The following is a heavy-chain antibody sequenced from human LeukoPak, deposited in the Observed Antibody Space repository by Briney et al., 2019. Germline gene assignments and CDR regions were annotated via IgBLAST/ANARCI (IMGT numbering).Heavy chain of an antibody. V-gene: IGHV1-3*01. Sequence: ASVKVSCKASGYTFSSYAMHWVRQAPGQRLEWMGWINAVNGNTKYSQKFQGRVTMTRNTSISTAYMELSSLRSEGTAVYYCARNDYYYYGMDVWGQGTTVTVSS. J-gene: IGHJ6*02. CDR1: GYTFSSYA. CDR3: ARNDYYYYGMDV. CDR2: INAVNGNT.